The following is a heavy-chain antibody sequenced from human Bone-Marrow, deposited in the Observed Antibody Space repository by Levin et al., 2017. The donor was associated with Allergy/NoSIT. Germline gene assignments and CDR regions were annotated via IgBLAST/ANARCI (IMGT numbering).Heavy chain of an antibody. CDR2: ISGSGGST. CDR1: GFTFRSYA. D-gene: IGHD3-3*01. Sequence: LSLTCAASGFTFRSYAMTWVRQAPGKGLEWVSAISGSGGSTYYADSVKGRFTISRDNSKNTLYLQMNSLRAEDTAVYYCAKEAPPLYYDFWSGYYYFDDWGQGTLVTVSS. V-gene: IGHV3-23*01. CDR3: AKEAPPLYYDFWSGYYYFDD. J-gene: IGHJ4*02.